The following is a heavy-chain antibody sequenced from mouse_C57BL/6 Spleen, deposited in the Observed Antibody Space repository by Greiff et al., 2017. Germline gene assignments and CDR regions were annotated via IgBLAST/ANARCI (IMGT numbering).Heavy chain of an antibody. CDR1: GYTFTTYP. CDR3: ARGYGYDEGYAMDY. D-gene: IGHD2-2*01. J-gene: IGHJ4*01. V-gene: IGHV1-47*01. CDR2: FHPYNDDT. Sequence: VKLMESGAELVKPGASVKMSCKASGYTFTTYPIEWMKQNHGKSLEWIGNFHPYNDDTKYNEKFKGKATLTVEKSSSTVYLELSRLTSDDSAVYYCARGYGYDEGYAMDYWGQGTSVTVSS.